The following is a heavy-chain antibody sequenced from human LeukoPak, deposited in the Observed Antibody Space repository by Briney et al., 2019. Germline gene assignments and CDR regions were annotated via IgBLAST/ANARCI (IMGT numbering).Heavy chain of an antibody. D-gene: IGHD1-26*01. J-gene: IGHJ4*02. CDR3: ATQGVRATGLDY. Sequence: GGSLRLSCVASGFTVSSNYMTWVRQAPGKGLEWVSVVYSVGSTYYADSVRGRFTISRDNSQNTLYLHMNSLRAEDTAVYYCATQGVRATGLDYWGQGTLVTVSS. V-gene: IGHV3-53*05. CDR2: VYSVGST. CDR1: GFTVSSNY.